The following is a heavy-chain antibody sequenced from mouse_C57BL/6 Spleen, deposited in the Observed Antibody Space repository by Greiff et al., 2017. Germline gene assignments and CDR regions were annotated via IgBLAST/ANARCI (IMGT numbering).Heavy chain of an antibody. CDR2: INPNNGGT. D-gene: IGHD2-4*01. CDR3: ARVGEEPREGFYYDYLDY. CDR1: GYTFTDYY. Sequence: VQLQQSGPELVKPGASVKISCKASGYTFTDYYMNWVKQSHGKSLEWIGDINPNNGGTSYNQKFKGKATLTVDKSSSTAYMELRSLTSEDSAVYYCARVGEEPREGFYYDYLDYWGQGTTLTVSS. J-gene: IGHJ2*01. V-gene: IGHV1-26*01.